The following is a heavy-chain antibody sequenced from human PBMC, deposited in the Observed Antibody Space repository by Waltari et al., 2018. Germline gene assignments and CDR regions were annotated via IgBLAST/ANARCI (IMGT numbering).Heavy chain of an antibody. V-gene: IGHV1-2*02. J-gene: IGHJ6*02. D-gene: IGHD1-26*01. CDR1: GYTFTGYY. Sequence: QVQLVQSGAEVKKPGASVKVSCKASGYTFTGYYMHWVPQAPGQGLEWMGWINPNSGGTNYAQKFQGRVTMTRDTSISTAYMELSRLRSDDTAVYYCASWEGHLSYYYYGMDVWGQGTTVTVSS. CDR3: ASWEGHLSYYYYGMDV. CDR2: INPNSGGT.